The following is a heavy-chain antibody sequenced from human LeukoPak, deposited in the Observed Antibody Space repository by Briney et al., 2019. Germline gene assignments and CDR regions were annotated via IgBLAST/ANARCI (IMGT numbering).Heavy chain of an antibody. J-gene: IGHJ4*02. Sequence: GGSLRLSCAASGFTFSSCATTWVRQAPGKGLEWVSGISGSGGSTYYADSVKGRFTISRDNSKNTLYLQMNSLRAEDTAVYYCAKGSYSSGWYESDYWGQGTLVTVSS. D-gene: IGHD6-19*01. CDR3: AKGSYSSGWYESDY. CDR1: GFTFSSCA. V-gene: IGHV3-23*01. CDR2: ISGSGGST.